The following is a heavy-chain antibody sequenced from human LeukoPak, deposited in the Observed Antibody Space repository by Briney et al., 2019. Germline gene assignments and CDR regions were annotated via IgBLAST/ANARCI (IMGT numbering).Heavy chain of an antibody. J-gene: IGHJ4*02. D-gene: IGHD2-2*01. Sequence: SETLSLTCTVSGGSISSGGYYWSWIRQHPGTGLEWIGYIYYSGSTYYNPSLKSRVTISVDTSKNQFSLKLSSVTAADTAVYYCARYCSSTSCYSDYWGQGILVTVPS. CDR2: IYYSGST. V-gene: IGHV4-31*03. CDR3: ARYCSSTSCYSDY. CDR1: GGSISSGGYY.